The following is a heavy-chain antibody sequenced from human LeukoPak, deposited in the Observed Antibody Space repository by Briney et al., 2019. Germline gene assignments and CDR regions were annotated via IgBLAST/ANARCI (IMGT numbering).Heavy chain of an antibody. CDR1: GFTFSSYG. D-gene: IGHD2-15*01. CDR2: IRYDGSNK. Sequence: GGSLRLSCAASGFTFSSYGMHWVRQAPGKGLEWVAFIRYDGSNKYYADSVKGRFTISRDNSKNTLYLQMNSLRAEDTAVYYCAKDMVVAADYWGQGTLVTVSP. CDR3: AKDMVVAADY. V-gene: IGHV3-30*02. J-gene: IGHJ4*02.